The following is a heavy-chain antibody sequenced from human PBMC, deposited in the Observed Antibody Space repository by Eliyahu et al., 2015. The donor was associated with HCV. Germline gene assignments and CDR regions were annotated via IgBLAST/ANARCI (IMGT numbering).Heavy chain of an antibody. V-gene: IGHV3-30-3*01. D-gene: IGHD4-17*01. CDR3: ARDPRTTVTGWNYFDY. CDR2: ISYDGSNK. Sequence: GFTFSNYAMHWVRQAPGKGLEWEAVISYDGSNKDYADSVKGRFTISRDNSKNTLYLQMNSLRAEDTAVYYCARDPRTTVTGWNYFDYWGQGTLVTVSS. CDR1: GFTFSNYA. J-gene: IGHJ4*02.